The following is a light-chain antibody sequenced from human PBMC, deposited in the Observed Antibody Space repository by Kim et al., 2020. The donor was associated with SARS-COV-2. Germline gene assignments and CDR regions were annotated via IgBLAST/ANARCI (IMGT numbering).Light chain of an antibody. CDR2: TNN. CDR1: SSNIGRNY. Sequence: ELTQPPSASGTPGQRVTISCSGSSSNIGRNYVMWYQQLPGTAPKLLVFTNNQRPSGVPERFSGSKSGTSASLAISGLRSEDEADYYCATWDDSLSGRVFGGGTQLTVL. J-gene: IGLJ2*01. V-gene: IGLV1-47*02. CDR3: ATWDDSLSGRV.